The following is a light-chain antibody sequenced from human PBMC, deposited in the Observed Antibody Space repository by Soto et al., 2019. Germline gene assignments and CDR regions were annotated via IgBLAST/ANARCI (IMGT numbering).Light chain of an antibody. V-gene: IGKV3-20*01. CDR3: QQYGRT. Sequence: PGERATLSCRASQSVSSSYLAWYQQKPGQAPRLLIYGASSRATGIPDRFSGSGSGTDFTLTISRLEPEDFAVYYCQQYGRTFGQGTKVEIK. CDR2: GAS. J-gene: IGKJ1*01. CDR1: QSVSSSY.